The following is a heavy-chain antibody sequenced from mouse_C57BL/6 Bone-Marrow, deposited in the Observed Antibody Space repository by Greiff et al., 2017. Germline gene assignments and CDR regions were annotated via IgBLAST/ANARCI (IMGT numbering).Heavy chain of an antibody. CDR2: IYPGSGST. CDR1: GYTFTSYW. V-gene: IGHV1-55*01. CDR3: ARRGWLLRDFDY. J-gene: IGHJ2*01. Sequence: QVQLQQPGAELVKPGASVKMSSKASGYTFTSYWITWVKQRPGQGLEWIGDIYPGSGSTNYNEKFKSKATLTVDTSSSTAYMQLSSLTSEDSAVYYCARRGWLLRDFDYWGQGTTLTVSS. D-gene: IGHD2-3*01.